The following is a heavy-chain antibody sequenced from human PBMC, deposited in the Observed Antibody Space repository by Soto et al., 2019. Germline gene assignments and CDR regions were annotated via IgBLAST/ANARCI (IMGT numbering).Heavy chain of an antibody. V-gene: IGHV3-30-3*01. J-gene: IGHJ4*02. D-gene: IGHD3-9*01. Sequence: PGGSLRLSCAASGFTFRSYAMHWGRQAPGKGLEWVAVISYDGSNKYYADSVKGRFTISRDNSKNTLYLQMNSLRAEDTAVYYCARDFSIDWPPGYWGQGTLVTVSS. CDR3: ARDFSIDWPPGY. CDR1: GFTFRSYA. CDR2: ISYDGSNK.